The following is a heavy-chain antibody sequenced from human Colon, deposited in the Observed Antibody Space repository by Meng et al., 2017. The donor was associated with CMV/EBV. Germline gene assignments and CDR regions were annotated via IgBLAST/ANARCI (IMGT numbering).Heavy chain of an antibody. CDR2: IDPSSGDT. V-gene: IGHV1-2*02. Sequence: CKASGYTFSNYFIHWVRQAPGQGLEWMGWIDPSSGDTNIAQNFQGRVSMTRDTSITTAHMELTSLTSDDTALYYCAREGMSTPSAADSWGQGTLVTVSS. CDR1: GYTFSNYF. D-gene: IGHD6-25*01. J-gene: IGHJ4*02. CDR3: AREGMSTPSAADS.